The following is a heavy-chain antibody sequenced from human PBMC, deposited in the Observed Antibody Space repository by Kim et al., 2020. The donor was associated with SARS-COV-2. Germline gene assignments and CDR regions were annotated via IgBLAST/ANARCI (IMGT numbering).Heavy chain of an antibody. CDR2: ISSSSSYI. V-gene: IGHV3-21*01. CDR3: ARDGRADIPRANYGMDV. D-gene: IGHD1-26*01. Sequence: GGSLRLSCAASGFTFSSYSMNWVRQAPGKGLEWVSSISSSSSYIYYADSVKGRFTISRDNAKNSLYLHMNSLRAEDTAVYYCARDGRADIPRANYGMDVWGQGTTVTVSS. CDR1: GFTFSSYS. J-gene: IGHJ6*02.